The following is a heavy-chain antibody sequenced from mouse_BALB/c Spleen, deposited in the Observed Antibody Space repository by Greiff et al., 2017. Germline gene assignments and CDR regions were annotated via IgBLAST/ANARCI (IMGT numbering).Heavy chain of an antibody. J-gene: IGHJ4*01. CDR3: AKRGYGSSSGNAMDY. V-gene: IGHV2-5-1*01. CDR2: IWRGGST. D-gene: IGHD1-1*01. Sequence: QVQLQQSGPSLVQPSQSLSITCTVSGFSLTSYGVHWVRQSPGKGLEWLGVIWRGGSTDYNAAFMSRLSITKDNSKSQVFFKMNSLQADDTAIYYCAKRGYGSSSGNAMDYWGQGTSVTVSS. CDR1: GFSLTSYG.